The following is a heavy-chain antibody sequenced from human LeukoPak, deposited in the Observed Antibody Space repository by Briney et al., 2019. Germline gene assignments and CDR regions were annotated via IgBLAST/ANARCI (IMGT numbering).Heavy chain of an antibody. CDR3: ARDSISSSSLLSGWFDP. Sequence: GASVKVSCKASGYTFTGYYIHWVRQAPGQGLEWMGGIIPIFGTANYAQKLQGRVTITADESTSTAYMELSSLRSEDTAVYYCARDSISSSSLLSGWFDPWGQGTLVTVSS. CDR1: GYTFTGYY. CDR2: IIPIFGTA. V-gene: IGHV1-69*13. J-gene: IGHJ5*02. D-gene: IGHD6-13*01.